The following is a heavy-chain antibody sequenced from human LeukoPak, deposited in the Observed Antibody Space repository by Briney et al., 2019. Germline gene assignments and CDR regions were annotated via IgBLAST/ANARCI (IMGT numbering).Heavy chain of an antibody. CDR2: INPSGGST. CDR3: ARDLVAVISLYAFDI. Sequence: GASVKVSCKASGYTFTSYYMHWVRQGPGQGLEWMGIINPSGGSTRYAQKFQGRVTMTRDTSTSTVYMELSSLRFEDTAVYYCARDLVAVISLYAFDIWGQGTMVTVSS. J-gene: IGHJ3*02. CDR1: GYTFTSYY. V-gene: IGHV1-46*01. D-gene: IGHD2-21*01.